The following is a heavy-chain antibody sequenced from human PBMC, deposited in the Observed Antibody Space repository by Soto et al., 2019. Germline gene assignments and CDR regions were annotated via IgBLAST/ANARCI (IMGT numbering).Heavy chain of an antibody. J-gene: IGHJ2*01. CDR3: AKPQWLVLPGNWYFDL. D-gene: IGHD6-19*01. CDR1: GFTFSRYG. CDR2: ISYDGSNK. Sequence: QVQLVESGGGVVQPGRSLRLSCAASGFTFSRYGMHWVRQAPGKGLECVAVISYDGSNKYYADSVKGRFTISRENSKHTLYLQMHSLRAEDTAVYYCAKPQWLVLPGNWYFDLWGRGTLVTVAS. V-gene: IGHV3-30*18.